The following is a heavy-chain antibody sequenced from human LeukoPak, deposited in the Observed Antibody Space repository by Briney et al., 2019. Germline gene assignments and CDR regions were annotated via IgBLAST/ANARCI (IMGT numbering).Heavy chain of an antibody. CDR2: ISYDGSNK. Sequence: GRSLRLSCAASGFTFSSYAMHWVRQAPGKGLEWVAVISYDGSNKYYADSVKGRFTISRDNSKNTVYLQMNSLRAEDTAVYYCAKTTTGYSSGRFPGWPVDYWGQGTLVTVSS. CDR1: GFTFSSYA. CDR3: AKTTTGYSSGRFPGWPVDY. J-gene: IGHJ4*02. V-gene: IGHV3-30*04. D-gene: IGHD6-19*01.